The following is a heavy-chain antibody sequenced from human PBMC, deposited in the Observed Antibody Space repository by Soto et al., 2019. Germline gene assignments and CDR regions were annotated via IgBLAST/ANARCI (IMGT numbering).Heavy chain of an antibody. CDR3: ARQGTTYLPDY. Sequence: GESLKISCTASGYSFTSYWIGWVRQMPGKGLEWMGIIYPVDSDTRYSPSFQGQVTISADKSINTAYLQWSSLEASDTAMYYCARQGTTYLPDYWGQGTLVTVSS. V-gene: IGHV5-51*01. CDR1: GYSFTSYW. CDR2: IYPVDSDT. J-gene: IGHJ4*02. D-gene: IGHD1-1*01.